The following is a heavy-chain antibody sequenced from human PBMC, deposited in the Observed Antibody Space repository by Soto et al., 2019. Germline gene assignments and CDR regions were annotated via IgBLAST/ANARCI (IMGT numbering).Heavy chain of an antibody. D-gene: IGHD3-3*01. CDR3: ARLPLRITVFGKVLGYSDS. CDR2: IIPLFGTS. Sequence: QVQLVQSGAEVKTPWSSVTVSCTPSGGSLNDYAFSWVRQAPGQGLEWLGGIIPLFGTSDYSQSFRDRATITAVKSTSTVFLELRSLTSQDTAVYYCARLPLRITVFGKVLGYSDSWVQGSLITVSS. CDR1: GGSLNDYA. V-gene: IGHV1-69*06. J-gene: IGHJ4*02.